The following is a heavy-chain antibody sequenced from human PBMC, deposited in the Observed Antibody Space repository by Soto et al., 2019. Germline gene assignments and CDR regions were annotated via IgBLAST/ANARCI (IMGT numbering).Heavy chain of an antibody. D-gene: IGHD1-7*01. CDR3: AHAVGGTYFDY. J-gene: IGHJ4*02. CDR1: GFTFSSYG. Sequence: GGSLRLSCAASGFTFSSYGMHWVRQAPGKGLEWVAVISYDGSNKYYADSVKGRFTISRDNSKNTLYLQMNSLRAEETAVYYCAHAVGGTYFDYWGQGTLVTVSS. V-gene: IGHV3-30*03. CDR2: ISYDGSNK.